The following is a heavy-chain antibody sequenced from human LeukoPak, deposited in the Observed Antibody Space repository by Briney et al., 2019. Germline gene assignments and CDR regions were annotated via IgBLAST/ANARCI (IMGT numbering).Heavy chain of an antibody. D-gene: IGHD3-9*01. Sequence: PGGSLRLSCAASGFTFSSYAMSWVRQAPRKGLAWVSAISGSGGSAYYADSVKGRFTISRDNSKQTLYLQMNSLRAEDTAVYYCAKDLLRYFDWSKDYWGQGTLVTVSS. CDR2: ISGSGGSA. CDR3: AKDLLRYFDWSKDY. V-gene: IGHV3-23*01. J-gene: IGHJ4*02. CDR1: GFTFSSYA.